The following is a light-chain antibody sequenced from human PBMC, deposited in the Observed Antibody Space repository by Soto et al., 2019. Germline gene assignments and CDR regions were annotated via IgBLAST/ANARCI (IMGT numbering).Light chain of an antibody. CDR1: SSDVGGYNY. V-gene: IGLV2-14*01. Sequence: QSALTQPASVSGSPGQSITISCTGTSSDVGGYNYVSWYQQHPGKAPKLMIYDVSNRPSGVSNRFSGSKSGNTASLTISGLQAVDEADYYCSSYTSSSTRVFGTGTKVTV. CDR2: DVS. CDR3: SSYTSSSTRV. J-gene: IGLJ1*01.